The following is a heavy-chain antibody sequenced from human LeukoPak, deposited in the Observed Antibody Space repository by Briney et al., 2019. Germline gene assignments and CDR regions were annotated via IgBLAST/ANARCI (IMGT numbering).Heavy chain of an antibody. CDR2: IKSKTDDGTT. J-gene: IGHJ4*02. Sequence: GGSLRLSCAASGFTFSNAWMSWVRQAPGKGLEWVGRIKSKTDDGTTDYTAPVKGRFTISRDDSKNTLYLQMNSLKTEDTAVYYCTTDRRYSYGYYFDYWGQGTLVTVPS. CDR1: GFTFSNAW. D-gene: IGHD5-18*01. CDR3: TTDRRYSYGYYFDY. V-gene: IGHV3-15*01.